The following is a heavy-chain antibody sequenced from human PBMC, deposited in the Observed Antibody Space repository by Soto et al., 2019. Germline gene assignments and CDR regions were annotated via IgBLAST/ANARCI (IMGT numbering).Heavy chain of an antibody. CDR3: AIVAVTTFRALPDTGQHYDY. Sequence: GASVKVSCKASGYTFTSYAMHWVRQAPGQRLEWMGWINAGNGNTKYSQKFQGRVTITRDTSASTAYMELSSLRSEDTAVYYCAIVAVTTFRALPDTGQHYDYWGQGTLVTVSS. CDR1: GYTFTSYA. J-gene: IGHJ4*02. D-gene: IGHD4-17*01. CDR2: INAGNGNT. V-gene: IGHV1-3*01.